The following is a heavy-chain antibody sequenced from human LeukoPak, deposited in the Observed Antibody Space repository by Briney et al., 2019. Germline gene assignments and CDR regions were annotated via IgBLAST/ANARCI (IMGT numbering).Heavy chain of an antibody. CDR1: GGSISSSSYY. CDR2: IYYSGST. CDR3: ARGNGYNYY. V-gene: IGHV4-39*07. Sequence: SETLSLTCTVSGGSISSSSYYWGWIRQPPGKGLEWIGSIYYSGSTYYNPSLKSRVTISVDTSKNHFSLNLRSVTAADTAVYYCARGNGYNYYWGQGTLVTVSS. D-gene: IGHD5-24*01. J-gene: IGHJ4*02.